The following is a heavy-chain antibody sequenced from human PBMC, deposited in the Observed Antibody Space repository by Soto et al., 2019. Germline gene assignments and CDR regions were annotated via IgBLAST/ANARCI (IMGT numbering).Heavy chain of an antibody. J-gene: IGHJ4*02. CDR3: ASRVLLWFGELAAPFDY. D-gene: IGHD3-10*01. CDR1: GGSFSGYY. V-gene: IGHV4-34*01. Sequence: SETLSLTCAVYGGSFSGYYWSWIRQPPGKGLEWIGEINHSGSTNYNPSLKSRVTISVDTSKNQFSLKLSSVTAADTAVYYCASRVLLWFGELAAPFDYWGQGTLVTVSS. CDR2: INHSGST.